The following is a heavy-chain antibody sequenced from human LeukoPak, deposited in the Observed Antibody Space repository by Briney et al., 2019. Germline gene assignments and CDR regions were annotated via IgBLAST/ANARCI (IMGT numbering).Heavy chain of an antibody. CDR1: GGSIRSYH. V-gene: IGHV4-59*12. Sequence: SETLSLTCTVSGGSIRSYHWSWVRQPPGKELEWIGYIYYTGSTNYNPSLKSRVTISVDTSKNQFSLKLSSVTAADTAVYYCARGETYESGLAPVNWFDPWGQGTLVTVSS. CDR3: ARGETYESGLAPVNWFDP. CDR2: IYYTGST. D-gene: IGHD3-3*01. J-gene: IGHJ5*02.